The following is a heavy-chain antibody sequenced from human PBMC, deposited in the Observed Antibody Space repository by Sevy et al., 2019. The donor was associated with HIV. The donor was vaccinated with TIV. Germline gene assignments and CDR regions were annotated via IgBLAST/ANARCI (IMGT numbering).Heavy chain of an antibody. CDR3: ARTGDSSGYYYF. CDR2: IYSGGRT. J-gene: IGHJ4*02. CDR1: GFTVSSNY. V-gene: IGHV3-53*01. Sequence: GGSLRLSCAASGFTVSSNYMSWVRQAPGKGLEWVSVIYSGGRTYYADSVKGRFTISRDNSKNTLYLQMNSLRGEDTAVYYCARTGDSSGYYYFGGQGTLVTVSS. D-gene: IGHD3-22*01.